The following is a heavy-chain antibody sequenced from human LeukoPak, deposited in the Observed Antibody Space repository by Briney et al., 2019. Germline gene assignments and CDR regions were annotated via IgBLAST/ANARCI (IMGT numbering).Heavy chain of an antibody. V-gene: IGHV3-7*03. CDR3: ARDFMAY. CDR2: VKPDGSEK. J-gene: IGHJ4*02. D-gene: IGHD5-24*01. CDR1: GFTFSRYG. Sequence: GGSLRLSCAASGFTFSRYGIHWVRQAPGKGPEWVAKVKPDGSEKYYADSVKGRFTISRVNAKSSLYLQMNSLRAEDTAIYYCARDFMAYWGQGTLVTVSS.